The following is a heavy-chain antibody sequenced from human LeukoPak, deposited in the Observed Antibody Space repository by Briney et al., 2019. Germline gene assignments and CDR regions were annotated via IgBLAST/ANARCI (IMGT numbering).Heavy chain of an antibody. V-gene: IGHV1-18*01. J-gene: IGHJ4*02. D-gene: IGHD6-13*01. CDR1: GYDFHNNG. CDR2: ISAYTGHT. Sequence: ASVKVSCKTSGYDFHNNGISWVRQAPGRGLEWMGWISAYTGHTNYAQNLQGRVSMTTDTSSSTAYMELRSLRSDDTAVYYCARGMRLAAGVFDYWGQGTLVTVSS. CDR3: ARGMRLAAGVFDY.